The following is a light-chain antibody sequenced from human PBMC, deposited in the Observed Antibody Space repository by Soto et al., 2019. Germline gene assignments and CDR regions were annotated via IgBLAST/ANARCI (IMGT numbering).Light chain of an antibody. CDR1: SSNIGSNT. V-gene: IGLV1-44*01. J-gene: IGLJ2*01. CDR2: SNN. CDR3: AAWDDSLKGV. Sequence: QPVLTQLPSASGTPRQRLTISCSRSSSNIGSNTVNWYQQLPGTAPKLLIYSNNQRPSGVPDRFSGSKSGTSASLAISGLQSEDEADYYGAAWDDSLKGVFGGGTKVTVL.